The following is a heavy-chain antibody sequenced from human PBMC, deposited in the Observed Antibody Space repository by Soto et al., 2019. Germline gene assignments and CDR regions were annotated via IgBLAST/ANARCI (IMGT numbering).Heavy chain of an antibody. CDR3: AKGIAAAANGYYYGMDV. Sequence: GGSLRLSCAASGFTFSSYGMHWVRQAPGKGLEWVAVISYDGSNKYYADSVKGRFTISRDNSKNTLYLQMNSLRAEDTAVYYCAKGIAAAANGYYYGMDVWGQGTTVTVSS. CDR2: ISYDGSNK. D-gene: IGHD6-13*01. V-gene: IGHV3-30*18. J-gene: IGHJ6*02. CDR1: GFTFSSYG.